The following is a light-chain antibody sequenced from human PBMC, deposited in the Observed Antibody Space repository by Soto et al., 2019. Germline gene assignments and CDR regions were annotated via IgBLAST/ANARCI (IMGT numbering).Light chain of an antibody. CDR1: QSAGTN. Sequence: EIVMTQSPATLTVSPGERATLSCRASQSAGTNLAWYQQKPGQAPRLLIYDASNRATGIPARFSGSGSGTDFTLTISSLEPEDFAVYYCQQRSSWSWTFGQGTKVDI. CDR3: QQRSSWSWT. CDR2: DAS. V-gene: IGKV3-11*01. J-gene: IGKJ1*01.